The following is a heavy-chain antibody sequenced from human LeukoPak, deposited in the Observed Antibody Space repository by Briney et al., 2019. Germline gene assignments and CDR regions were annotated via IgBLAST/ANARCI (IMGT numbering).Heavy chain of an antibody. CDR3: ARVVADSSGWETLDY. D-gene: IGHD6-19*01. V-gene: IGHV1-46*01. CDR1: GYTFTNYY. J-gene: IGHJ4*02. Sequence: GASVKVSCKASGYTFTNYYIHWVRQAPGQGLEWMGIITPSSGSTTYTQKFQGRVTMTRDTSTSTVYMELSSLRSEDTAVYYHARVVADSSGWETLDYWGQGTLVIVPS. CDR2: ITPSSGST.